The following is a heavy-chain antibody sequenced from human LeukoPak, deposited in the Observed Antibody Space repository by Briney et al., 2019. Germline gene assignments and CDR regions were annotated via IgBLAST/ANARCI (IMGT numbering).Heavy chain of an antibody. CDR2: ISWNSGSI. Sequence: GRSLRLSCAASGFTFDDYAMHWVRQAPGKGLEWVSGISWNSGSIGYADSVKGRFTISRDNAKNSLYLQMNSLRAEDTAAYYCARLNIVGAYPLFDYWGQGTLVTVSS. J-gene: IGHJ4*02. CDR1: GFTFDDYA. D-gene: IGHD1-26*01. V-gene: IGHV3-9*01. CDR3: ARLNIVGAYPLFDY.